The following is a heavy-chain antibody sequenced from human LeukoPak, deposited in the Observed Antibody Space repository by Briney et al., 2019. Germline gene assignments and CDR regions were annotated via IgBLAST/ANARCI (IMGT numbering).Heavy chain of an antibody. D-gene: IGHD3-3*01. V-gene: IGHV4-4*07. CDR2: IYTSGST. Sequence: SETLSLTCTVSGGSISSYYWSWIRQPAGKGLEWIGRIYTSGSTNYNPSLKSRVTMSVDTSKNQFSLKLSSVTAADTAVYYCARDRETRPYYDFWSGLEGNWFDPWGQGTLVTVSS. CDR1: GGSISSYY. CDR3: ARDRETRPYYDFWSGLEGNWFDP. J-gene: IGHJ5*02.